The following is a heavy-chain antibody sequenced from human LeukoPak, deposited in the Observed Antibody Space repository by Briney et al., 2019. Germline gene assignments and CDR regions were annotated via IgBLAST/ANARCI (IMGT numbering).Heavy chain of an antibody. CDR1: GFTFSSYG. CDR2: IWYDGSNK. CDR3: ARGHGYGDLYIDY. V-gene: IGHV3-33*01. Sequence: PGGSLRLSCAASGFTFSSYGMHWVRQAPGKGLEWVAVIWYDGSNKYYADSVKGRFTISRDNSKNTLYLQMNSLRAEDTAVYYCARGHGYGDLYIDYWGQGTLVTVSS. J-gene: IGHJ4*02. D-gene: IGHD4-17*01.